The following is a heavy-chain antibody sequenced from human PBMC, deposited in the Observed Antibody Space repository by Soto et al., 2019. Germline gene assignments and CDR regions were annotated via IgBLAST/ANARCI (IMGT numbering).Heavy chain of an antibody. CDR2: ITVYNGNT. V-gene: IGHV1-18*01. CDR3: ARWLQLRPLDY. CDR1: GYTFTSFG. J-gene: IGHJ4*02. D-gene: IGHD5-12*01. Sequence: GASVKVSCKASGYTFTSFGIGWVRQAPGQGLEYMGWITVYNGNTNYAQKFQDRVTMTVDTSTNTAYVELRSLKSADTGVYYCARWLQLRPLDYWGQGTLVTVSS.